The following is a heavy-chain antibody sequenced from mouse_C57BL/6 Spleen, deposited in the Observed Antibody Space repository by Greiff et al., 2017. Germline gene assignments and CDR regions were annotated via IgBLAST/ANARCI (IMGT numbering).Heavy chain of an antibody. CDR2: ISYDGSN. D-gene: IGHD2-4*01. CDR1: GYSITSGYY. CDR3: ARAPNYDYDEGDYFDY. V-gene: IGHV3-6*01. J-gene: IGHJ2*01. Sequence: VQLVESGPGLVKPSQSLSLTCSVTGYSITSGYYWNWIRQFPGNKLEWMGYISYDGSNNYNPSLKNRISITRDTSKNQFFLKLNSVTTEDTATYYCARAPNYDYDEGDYFDYWGQGTTLTVSS.